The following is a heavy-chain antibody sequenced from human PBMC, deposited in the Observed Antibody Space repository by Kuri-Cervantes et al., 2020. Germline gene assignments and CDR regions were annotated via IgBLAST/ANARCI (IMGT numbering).Heavy chain of an antibody. Sequence: ESLKISCAASGFTFDDYAMHWVRQAPGRGLEWVGHYFYHGSTKSHPSVKGRVSISIDASKNQFSLELTSVTAADTAVYYCAMYYIGGGGRGYWGQGSLVTVSS. CDR1: GFTFDDYA. V-gene: IGHV4-59*01. J-gene: IGHJ4*02. CDR2: YFYHGST. CDR3: AMYYIGGGGRGY. D-gene: IGHD3-10*01.